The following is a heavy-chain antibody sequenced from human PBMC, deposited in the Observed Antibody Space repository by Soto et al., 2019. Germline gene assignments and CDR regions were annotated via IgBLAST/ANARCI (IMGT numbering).Heavy chain of an antibody. V-gene: IGHV3-30*18. CDR1: GFSFSNYG. D-gene: IGHD3-10*01. CDR2: ISYDGSNK. CDR3: AKDGYSDGSGWFDP. Sequence: QVQLVGSGGGVVQPGRSLRLSCAASGFSFSNYGMRWVRQAPGKGLEWVAAISYDGSNKYYADSVKGRLTSSRDNCKNTLYLQINRLRAENTAVYYCAKDGYSDGSGWFDPWGQGTLVTVSS. J-gene: IGHJ5*02.